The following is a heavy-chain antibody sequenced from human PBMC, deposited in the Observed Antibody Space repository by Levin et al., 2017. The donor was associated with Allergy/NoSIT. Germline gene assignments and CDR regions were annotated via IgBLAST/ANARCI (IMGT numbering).Heavy chain of an antibody. Sequence: SGPTLVKPTRTLTLTCTFSGFSLSTREVGVAWIRQPPGKALEWLGIIYWDDDKRYSPSLKSRLTITKDTSKNQVGLTMTNMDPVATGTYFCAHNPQSRWGGWFDPWGQGSLVTVS. V-gene: IGHV2-5*02. D-gene: IGHD6-13*01. CDR3: AHNPQSRWGGWFDP. J-gene: IGHJ5*02. CDR1: GFSLSTREVG. CDR2: IYWDDDK.